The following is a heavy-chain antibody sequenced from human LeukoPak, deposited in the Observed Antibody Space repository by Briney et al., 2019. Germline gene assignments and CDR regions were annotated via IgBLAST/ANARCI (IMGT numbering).Heavy chain of an antibody. CDR2: IYYSGST. D-gene: IGHD4-17*01. CDR1: GGSISSGGYY. J-gene: IGHJ6*02. V-gene: IGHV4-31*03. Sequence: SETLSLTCTVSGGSISSGGYYWSWIRQHPEKGLEWIGYIYYSGSTYYNPSLKSRVTISVDTSKNQFSLKLSSVTAADTAVYYCARDYTVRDGMDVWGQGTTVTVSS. CDR3: ARDYTVRDGMDV.